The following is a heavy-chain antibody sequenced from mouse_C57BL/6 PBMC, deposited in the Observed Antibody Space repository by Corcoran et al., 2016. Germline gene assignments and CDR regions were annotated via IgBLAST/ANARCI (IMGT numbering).Heavy chain of an antibody. CDR1: GYTFTDYY. J-gene: IGHJ1*03. D-gene: IGHD2-5*01. CDR2: INPNNGGT. V-gene: IGHV1-26*01. Sequence: EVQLQQSGPEMVKPGASVKRSCKASGYTFTDYYMNWVKQSHGKSLEWIGDINPNNGGTSYNQKFKGKATLTVDKSSSTAYMELRSLTSEDSAVYYCARRDYSNYDWYFDVWGTGTTVTVSS. CDR3: ARRDYSNYDWYFDV.